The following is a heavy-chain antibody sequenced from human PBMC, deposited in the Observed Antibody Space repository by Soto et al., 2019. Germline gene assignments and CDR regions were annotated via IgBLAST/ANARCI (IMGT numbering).Heavy chain of an antibody. CDR3: ARCNTVVVAATDAFDI. CDR2: IWYDGSNK. Sequence: PGGSLRLSCAASGFTFGSYGMHWVRQAPGKGLEWVAVIWYDGSNKYYADSVKGRFTISRDNSKNTLYLQMNSLRAEDTAVYYCARCNTVVVAATDAFDIWGQGTMVTVSS. D-gene: IGHD2-15*01. J-gene: IGHJ3*02. V-gene: IGHV3-33*01. CDR1: GFTFGSYG.